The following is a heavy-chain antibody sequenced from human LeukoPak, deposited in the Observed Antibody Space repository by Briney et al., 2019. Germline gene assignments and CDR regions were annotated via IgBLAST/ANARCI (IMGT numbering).Heavy chain of an antibody. Sequence: PSQTLSLTCAVSGGSISSGGYSWSWIRQPPGKGLEWIGYIYHSGSTYYNPSLKSRVTISVDRSKNQFSLKPSSVTAADTAVYYCARGSEAAAADVWGQGTTVTVSS. V-gene: IGHV4-30-2*01. CDR3: ARGSEAAAADV. CDR1: GGSISSGGYS. D-gene: IGHD2-15*01. CDR2: IYHSGST. J-gene: IGHJ6*02.